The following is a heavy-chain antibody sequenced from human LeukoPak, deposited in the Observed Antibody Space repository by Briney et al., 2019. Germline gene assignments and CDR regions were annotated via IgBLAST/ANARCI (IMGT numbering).Heavy chain of an antibody. CDR2: ITSSSGTI. J-gene: IGHJ4*02. D-gene: IGHD6-13*01. V-gene: IGHV3-48*01. CDR3: AKDQRYSSSWKVPDY. CDR1: GFTFSIYS. Sequence: PGGSLRLSCAASGFTFSIYSMNWVRQAPGEGLEWISYITSSSGTIYYTDSVKGRFTISRDNSKNTLYLQMNSLRAEDTAVYYCAKDQRYSSSWKVPDYWGQGTLVTVSS.